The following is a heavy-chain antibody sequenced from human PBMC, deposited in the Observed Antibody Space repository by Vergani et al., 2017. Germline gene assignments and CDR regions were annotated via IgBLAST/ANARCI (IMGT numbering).Heavy chain of an antibody. CDR2: IYTSGST. CDR1: GGSISSYY. D-gene: IGHD2-2*02. CDR3: ARVVVPAAIAGVGVFDP. Sequence: QVQLQESGPGLVKPSETLSLTCTVSGGSISSYYWSWIRQPAGKGLEWIGRIYTSGSTNDNPSLKSRVTMSVDTSKNQFSLKLSSVTAADPAVYYCARVVVPAAIAGVGVFDPWGQGTLVTVSS. J-gene: IGHJ5*02. V-gene: IGHV4-4*07.